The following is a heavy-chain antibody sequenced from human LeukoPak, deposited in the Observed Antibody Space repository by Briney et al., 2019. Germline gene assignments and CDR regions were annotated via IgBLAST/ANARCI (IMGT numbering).Heavy chain of an antibody. D-gene: IGHD1-26*01. J-gene: IGHJ4*02. Sequence: GGSLRLSCAASGFTFTDYWMHWVRQGPGKGLEWVSYISSSSSTIYYADSVKGRSTISRVNAKNSLYLQMNSLRAEDTAVYYCAREGEGYSGIQSYDYWGQGTLVTVSS. CDR3: AREGEGYSGIQSYDY. CDR1: GFTFTDYW. CDR2: ISSSSSTI. V-gene: IGHV3-11*04.